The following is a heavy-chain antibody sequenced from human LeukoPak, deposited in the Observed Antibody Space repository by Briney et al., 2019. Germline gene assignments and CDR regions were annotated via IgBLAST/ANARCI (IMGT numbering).Heavy chain of an antibody. CDR1: GGTFSSYA. D-gene: IGHD2-2*01. CDR2: IIRIFGTA. J-gene: IGHJ3*02. V-gene: IGHV1-69*06. CDR3: ARDGWCSSTSCYRITIPRIFDI. Sequence: SVKVSCKASGGTFSSYAISWVRQAPGQGLEWMGGIIRIFGTANYAQKLQGRVTITADKSTSTAYMELSSLRSEDTAVYYCARDGWCSSTSCYRITIPRIFDIWGQGTMVTVSS.